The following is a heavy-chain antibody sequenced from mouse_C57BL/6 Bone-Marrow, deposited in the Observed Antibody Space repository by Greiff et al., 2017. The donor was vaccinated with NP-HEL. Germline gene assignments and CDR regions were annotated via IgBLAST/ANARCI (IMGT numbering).Heavy chain of an antibody. CDR2: IYPGGGYT. J-gene: IGHJ3*01. D-gene: IGHD2-3*01. Sequence: VQLQESGAELVRPGTSVKMSCKASGYTFTNYWIGWAKQRPGHGLEWIGDIYPGGGYTNYNEKFKGKATLTVDKASSTAYMQCSSLTSEDSSIYYCARWMVYAGFAYGGQGTLVTVSA. CDR1: GYTFTNYW. CDR3: ARWMVYAGFAY. V-gene: IGHV1-63*01.